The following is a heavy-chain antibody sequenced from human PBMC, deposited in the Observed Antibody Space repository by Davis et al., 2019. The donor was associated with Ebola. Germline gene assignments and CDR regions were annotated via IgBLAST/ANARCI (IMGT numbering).Heavy chain of an antibody. J-gene: IGHJ4*02. Sequence: SETLSLTCAVSGGYISGYYWSWIRQPPGKGLEWIGNLYHGGGTNYSPSLKSRLTISVDTSRTQFFLKLSSVTAADTAVYYCARLRQLRGYSFGHWGQGTLVTVSS. CDR3: ARLRQLRGYSFGH. V-gene: IGHV4-59*08. D-gene: IGHD5-18*01. CDR1: GGYISGYY. CDR2: LYHGGGT.